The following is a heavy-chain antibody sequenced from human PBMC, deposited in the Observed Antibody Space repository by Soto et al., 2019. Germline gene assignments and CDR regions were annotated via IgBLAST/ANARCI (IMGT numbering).Heavy chain of an antibody. CDR2: IYPGDSDT. V-gene: IGHV5-51*01. J-gene: IGHJ5*02. CDR3: ARQYYYDSSGYVRGQNWFDP. CDR1: GYSFTSYW. Sequence: GESLKISCKGSGYSFTSYWIGWVRQIPGKGLEWMGIIYPGDSDTRYSPSFQGQVTISADKSISTAYLQWSSLKASDTAMYYCARQYYYDSSGYVRGQNWFDPWGQGTLVTVSS. D-gene: IGHD3-22*01.